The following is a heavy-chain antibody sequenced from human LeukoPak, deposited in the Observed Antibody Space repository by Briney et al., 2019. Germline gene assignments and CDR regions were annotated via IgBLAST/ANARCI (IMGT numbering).Heavy chain of an antibody. J-gene: IGHJ5*02. D-gene: IGHD6-13*01. CDR3: AREGIAAPAS. CDR1: GFTFSSYA. Sequence: GGSLRLSCAASGFTFSSYAMHWVRQAPGKGLEWVAVISYDGSNKYYADSVKGRFTISRDNAKNSLYLQMNSLRAEGTAVYYCAREGIAAPASWGQGTLVTVSS. CDR2: ISYDGSNK. V-gene: IGHV3-30*04.